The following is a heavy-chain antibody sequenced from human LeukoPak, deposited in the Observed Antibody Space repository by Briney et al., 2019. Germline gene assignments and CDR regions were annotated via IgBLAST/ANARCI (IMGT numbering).Heavy chain of an antibody. D-gene: IGHD5-18*01. CDR3: AREYSYGFDY. Sequence: SETLSLTCAVYGGSFGGYYWSWIRQPPGKGPEWIGEINHSGSTNYNPSLKSRATISVDTSKNQFSLKLSSVTAADTAVYYCAREYSYGFDYWGQGTLVTVSS. CDR2: INHSGST. CDR1: GGSFGGYY. J-gene: IGHJ4*02. V-gene: IGHV4-34*01.